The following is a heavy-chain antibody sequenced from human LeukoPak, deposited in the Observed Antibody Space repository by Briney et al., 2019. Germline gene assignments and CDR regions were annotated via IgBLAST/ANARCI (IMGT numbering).Heavy chain of an antibody. CDR2: IHSGGST. CDR3: ARSGEEYYYYGMDV. Sequence: AGGSLRLSCAASGFTVSSNYMSWVRQAPGKGLEWVSVIHSGGSTYYADSVKGRFTISRDNSKNTLYLQMNSLRAEDTAVYYCARSGEEYYYYGMDVWGQGATVTVSS. D-gene: IGHD2-21*01. V-gene: IGHV3-53*01. CDR1: GFTVSSNY. J-gene: IGHJ6*02.